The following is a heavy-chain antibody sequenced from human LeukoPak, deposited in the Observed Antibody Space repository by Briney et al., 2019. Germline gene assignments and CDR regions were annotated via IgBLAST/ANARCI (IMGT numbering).Heavy chain of an antibody. CDR3: ARVADCSGGSCYSPWFDP. D-gene: IGHD2-15*01. CDR1: GGSISSGDYY. V-gene: IGHV4-30-4*01. Sequence: SETLSLTCTVSGGSISSGDYYWSWIRQPPGTGLEWIGYIYYSGSTYYNPSLKSRVTISVDTSKNQFSLKLSSVTAADTAVYYCARVADCSGGSCYSPWFDPWGQGTLVTVSS. CDR2: IYYSGST. J-gene: IGHJ5*02.